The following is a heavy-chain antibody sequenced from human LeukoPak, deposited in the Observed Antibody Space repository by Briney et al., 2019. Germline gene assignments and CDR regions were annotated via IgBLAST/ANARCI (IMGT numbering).Heavy chain of an antibody. CDR3: AGGTNYYYYYMDV. CDR1: GGSIRDYC. D-gene: IGHD1-7*01. Sequence: SETLSLTCVVSGGSIRDYCWSWIRQPPGKGLEWIGYIYYSGSTNYNPSLKSRVTISVDTSKNQFSLKLSSVTAADTAVYYCAGGTNYYYYYMDVWGKGTTVTVSS. J-gene: IGHJ6*03. CDR2: IYYSGST. V-gene: IGHV4-59*01.